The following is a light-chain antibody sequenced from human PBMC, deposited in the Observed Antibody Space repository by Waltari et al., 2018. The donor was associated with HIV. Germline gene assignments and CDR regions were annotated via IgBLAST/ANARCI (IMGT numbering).Light chain of an antibody. CDR3: SSYTTMNTVV. CDR2: DVN. CDR1: SSDVGGFNY. J-gene: IGLJ1*01. V-gene: IGLV2-14*03. Sequence: QSALTQPASVSGSPGPSITISCTGTSSDVGGFNYVSWYQQHPGKPPKLRLHDVNSRPSGVSNRFSGSKSGYTASLTISGLQAEDEAEYFCSSYTTMNTVVFGTGTKVTVL.